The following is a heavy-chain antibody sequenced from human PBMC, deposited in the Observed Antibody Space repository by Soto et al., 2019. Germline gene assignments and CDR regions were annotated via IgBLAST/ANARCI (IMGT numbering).Heavy chain of an antibody. CDR1: GGSISSGGYD. CDR2: IYYSGST. Sequence: SETLSLTCTVSGGSISSGGYDWSWIRQHPGKGLEWIGYIYYSGSTYYNPSLKSRVTISVDTSKNQFSLKLSSVTAADTAVYYCARVTDYYDSSGYYSWFDPWGQGTLVTVSS. J-gene: IGHJ5*02. V-gene: IGHV4-31*03. D-gene: IGHD3-22*01. CDR3: ARVTDYYDSSGYYSWFDP.